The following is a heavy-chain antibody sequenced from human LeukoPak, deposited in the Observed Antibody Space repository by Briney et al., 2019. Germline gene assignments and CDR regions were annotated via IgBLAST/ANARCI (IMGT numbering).Heavy chain of an antibody. CDR1: GFTFSSYW. Sequence: GGSLRLSCAASGFTFSSYWMSWVRQAPGKGLEWVANIKQDGSEKYYVDSVKGRFTISRDNAKNSLYLQMNSLRAEDTAVYYCARGNDYYDSSDFDYWGQGTLVTVSS. D-gene: IGHD3-22*01. CDR2: IKQDGSEK. J-gene: IGHJ4*02. V-gene: IGHV3-7*01. CDR3: ARGNDYYDSSDFDY.